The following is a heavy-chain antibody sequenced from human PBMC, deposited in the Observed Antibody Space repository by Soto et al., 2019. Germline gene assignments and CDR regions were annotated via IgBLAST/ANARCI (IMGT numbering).Heavy chain of an antibody. V-gene: IGHV3-21*01. CDR3: AREGEGGGYYGMDV. D-gene: IGHD2-21*01. CDR1: GFTFSSYS. J-gene: IGHJ6*02. CDR2: ISSSSSYI. Sequence: EVQLVESGGGLVKPGGSLRLSCAASGFTFSSYSMNWVRQAPGKGLEWVSSISSSSSYIYYADSVKGRFTISRDNAKNSLYLQMNGLRAEDTAVYYCAREGEGGGYYGMDVWGQGTTVTVSS.